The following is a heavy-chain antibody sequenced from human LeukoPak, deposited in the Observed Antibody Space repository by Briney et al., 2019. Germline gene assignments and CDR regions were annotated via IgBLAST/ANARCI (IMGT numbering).Heavy chain of an antibody. J-gene: IGHJ4*02. CDR1: GFTFSSYS. CDR3: ATRNVPFDNWNNVPYFDY. Sequence: HAGGSLRLSCAASGFTFSSYSMNWVRQAPGKGLEWVSAISSSGGSTYYADSVKGRFTISRDNSKDTLYLQMNSLRAEDTAVYYCATRNVPFDNWNNVPYFDYWGQGTLVTVSS. D-gene: IGHD1/OR15-1a*01. V-gene: IGHV3-23*01. CDR2: ISSSGGST.